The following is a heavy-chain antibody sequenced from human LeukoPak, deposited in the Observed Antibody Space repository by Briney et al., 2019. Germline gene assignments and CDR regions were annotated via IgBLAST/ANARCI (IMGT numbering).Heavy chain of an antibody. J-gene: IGHJ4*02. CDR3: ARNPYDFWSGYSNDFDY. CDR2: IYYSGRI. CDR1: GGSISSGGY. Sequence: PSQTLSLTCTVSGGSISSGGYWSWIRQPPGKGLEWIGYIYYSGRIYYNPSLKSRVTISVDRSKNQFSLKLSSVTAADTAVYYCARNPYDFWSGYSNDFDYWGQGTLVTVSS. V-gene: IGHV4-30-2*01. D-gene: IGHD3-3*01.